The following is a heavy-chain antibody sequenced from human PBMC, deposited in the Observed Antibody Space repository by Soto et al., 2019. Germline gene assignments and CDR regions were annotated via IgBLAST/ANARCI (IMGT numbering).Heavy chain of an antibody. J-gene: IGHJ4*02. CDR3: AREDRTGTTDY. Sequence: QVQLVQSGAEVKKPGSSVKVSCKASGGTFSSYTISWVRQAPGQGLEWMGRIIPILGIANYAQKFQGRVTXTXDKSTSTAYMEVGSLRSEDTAVYYCAREDRTGTTDYWGQGTLVTVSS. D-gene: IGHD1-1*01. CDR1: GGTFSSYT. CDR2: IIPILGIA. V-gene: IGHV1-69*08.